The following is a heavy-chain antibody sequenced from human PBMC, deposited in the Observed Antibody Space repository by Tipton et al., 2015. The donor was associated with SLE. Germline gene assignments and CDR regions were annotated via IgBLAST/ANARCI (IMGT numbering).Heavy chain of an antibody. Sequence: TLSLTCTVSGDSVRANYWSWIRQSPGKGLEWIGFKSTTGTTIYNPSLKSRVTIAVDTSKNQYSLKLSSVTAADTAVYYCARTPYTRASRYFDLWGRGTLVTASA. CDR2: KSTTGTT. D-gene: IGHD2-2*02. CDR3: ARTPYTRASRYFDL. V-gene: IGHV4-4*08. J-gene: IGHJ2*01. CDR1: GDSVRANY.